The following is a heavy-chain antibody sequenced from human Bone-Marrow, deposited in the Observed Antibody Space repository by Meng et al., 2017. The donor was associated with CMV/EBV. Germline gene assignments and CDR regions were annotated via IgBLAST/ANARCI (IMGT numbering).Heavy chain of an antibody. CDR2: IRYDGSNK. CDR3: AKDPKARIAAAGDIVDY. D-gene: IGHD6-13*01. J-gene: IGHJ4*02. Sequence: GESLKISCAASGFTFSSYGMHWVRQAPGKGLEWVAFIRYDGSNKYYADSVKGRFTISRDNSKNTLYLQMNSLRAEDTAVYYCAKDPKARIAAAGDIVDYWGQGTLVTVSS. CDR1: GFTFSSYG. V-gene: IGHV3-30*02.